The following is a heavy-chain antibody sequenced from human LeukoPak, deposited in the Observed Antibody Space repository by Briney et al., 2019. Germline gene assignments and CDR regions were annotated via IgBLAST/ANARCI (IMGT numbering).Heavy chain of an antibody. CDR2: VSSNGDST. J-gene: IGHJ4*02. Sequence: PGGSLRLSCAASGFTFSTYTMHWVRQAPGKGLEDVSAVSSNGDSTYYADSVKGRFTISRDNSKNTLYLQMGSLRAEDMAVYYCARVRVVGATGYFYYWGQGTLVTVSS. V-gene: IGHV3-64*02. CDR1: GFTFSTYT. D-gene: IGHD1-26*01. CDR3: ARVRVVGATGYFYY.